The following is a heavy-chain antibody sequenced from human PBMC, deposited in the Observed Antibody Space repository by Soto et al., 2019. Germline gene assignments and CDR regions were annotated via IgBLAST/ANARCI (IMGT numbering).Heavy chain of an antibody. CDR2: ISYDGSDK. D-gene: IGHD3-22*01. Sequence: GGSLGLSCAASGFTFSSYAMHWVRQAPGKGLEWVALISYDGSDKDYADSVKGRFTISRDNSRNTLFLQMNSLRAEDTAVYYCARDYYKYYDSSGYYRSPAYWGQGTLVTVS. CDR3: ARDYYKYYDSSGYYRSPAY. V-gene: IGHV3-30-3*01. J-gene: IGHJ4*02. CDR1: GFTFSSYA.